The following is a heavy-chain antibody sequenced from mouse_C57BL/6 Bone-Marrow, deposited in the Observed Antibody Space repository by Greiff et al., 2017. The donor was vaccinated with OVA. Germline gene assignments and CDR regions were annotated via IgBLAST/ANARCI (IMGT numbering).Heavy chain of an antibody. CDR2: INPSNGGT. Sequence: QVQLQQPGTELVKPGASVKLSCKASGYTFTSYWMHWVKQRPGQGLEWIGNINPSNGGTNYNEKFKSKATLTVDKSPSTAYMQLSSLTSEDSAVYYCARGTAQATRFAYWGQGTLVTVSA. CDR3: ARGTAQATRFAY. V-gene: IGHV1-53*01. J-gene: IGHJ3*01. D-gene: IGHD3-2*02. CDR1: GYTFTSYW.